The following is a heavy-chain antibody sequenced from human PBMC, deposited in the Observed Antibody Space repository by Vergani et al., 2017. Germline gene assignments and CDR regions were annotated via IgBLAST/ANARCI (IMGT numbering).Heavy chain of an antibody. J-gene: IGHJ4*02. CDR2: IYYSGST. D-gene: IGHD6-19*01. CDR1: GGSISSGGYY. Sequence: QVQLQESGPGLVTPSQTLSLTCTVSGGSISSGGYYWSWIRQHPGKGLEWIGYIYYSGSTYYNPSLKSRVTISVDTSKNQFSLKLSSVTAADTAVYYCARDREGGWSSGWHNFDYWGQGTLVTVSS. CDR3: ARDREGGWSSGWHNFDY. V-gene: IGHV4-31*03.